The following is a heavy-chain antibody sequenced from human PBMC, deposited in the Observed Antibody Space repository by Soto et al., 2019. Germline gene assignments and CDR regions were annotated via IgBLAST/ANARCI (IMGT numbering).Heavy chain of an antibody. V-gene: IGHV1-18*01. J-gene: IGHJ2*01. Sequence: ASVKVSCQASGYTFTDYAMHWVRQAPGQRLEWMGWISAYNGNTNYAQKLQGRVTMTTDTSTSTAYMELRSLRSDDTAVYYCARAHFPEGYCSSTSCLKYWYFDLWGRGTLVTVSS. CDR1: GYTFTDYA. CDR3: ARAHFPEGYCSSTSCLKYWYFDL. CDR2: ISAYNGNT. D-gene: IGHD2-2*01.